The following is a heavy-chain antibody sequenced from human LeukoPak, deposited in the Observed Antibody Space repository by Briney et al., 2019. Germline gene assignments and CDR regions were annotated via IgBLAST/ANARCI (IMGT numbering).Heavy chain of an antibody. D-gene: IGHD2/OR15-2a*01. V-gene: IGHV4-59*08. CDR2: IYYTGST. CDR1: GGSVSGYY. CDR3: ARFSQYYDSPTHYLDY. Sequence: SETLSLTCSVSGGSVSGYYWSWVRQPPGAGLEWLAYIYYTGSTNYNPSLKTRLTISVDTSKNQFSLRLNSVTAADTAVYYCARFSQYYDSPTHYLDYWGQGILVTVPS. J-gene: IGHJ4*02.